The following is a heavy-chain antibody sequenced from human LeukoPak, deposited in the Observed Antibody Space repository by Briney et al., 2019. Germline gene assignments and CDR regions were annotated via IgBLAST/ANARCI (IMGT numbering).Heavy chain of an antibody. J-gene: IGHJ5*02. Sequence: HPSETLSLTCTVSGGSISSSSYYWGWIRQPPGKELEWIGSIYYSGSTYYNPSLKSRVTISVDTSKNQFSLKLSSVTAADTAVYYCARHLFLAALSRFDPWGQGTLVTVSS. V-gene: IGHV4-39*01. D-gene: IGHD2/OR15-2a*01. CDR1: GGSISSSSYY. CDR3: ARHLFLAALSRFDP. CDR2: IYYSGST.